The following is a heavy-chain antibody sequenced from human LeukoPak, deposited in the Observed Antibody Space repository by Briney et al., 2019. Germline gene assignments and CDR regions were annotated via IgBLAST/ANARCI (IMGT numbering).Heavy chain of an antibody. D-gene: IGHD3-10*01. CDR1: GGSISSSSYY. CDR3: ARLTMVRGAEPRDFDY. CDR2: IYYSGST. J-gene: IGHJ4*02. V-gene: IGHV4-39*01. Sequence: SETLSLTCTVSGGSISSSSYYWGWIRQPPGKGLEWIGSIYYSGSTYYNPSLKSRVTISVDTSKNQFSLKLSSVTAADTAVYYCARLTMVRGAEPRDFDYRGQGTLVTVSS.